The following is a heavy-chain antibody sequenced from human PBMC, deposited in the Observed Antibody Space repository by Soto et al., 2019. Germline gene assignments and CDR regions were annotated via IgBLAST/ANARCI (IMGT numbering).Heavy chain of an antibody. CDR3: ARANYDFWSGYVNWFDP. CDR2: INPNSGGT. D-gene: IGHD3-3*01. V-gene: IGHV1-2*02. CDR1: GYTFTGYY. Sequence: ASVKVSCKASGYTFTGYYMHWVRQAPGQGLEWMGWINPNSGGTNYAQKFQGRVTMTRDTSISTAYMELSRLRSDDTAVYYCARANYDFWSGYVNWFDPWGQGTLVT. J-gene: IGHJ5*02.